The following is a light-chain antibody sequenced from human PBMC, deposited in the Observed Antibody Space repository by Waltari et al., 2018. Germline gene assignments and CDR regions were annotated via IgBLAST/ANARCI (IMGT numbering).Light chain of an antibody. V-gene: IGKV3-11*01. Sequence: DIVLTQSPATLSLSPGERATLSCRASPSLTTYLAWYQQKPGQAPRLLIYDASNRATGIPARFSGGGSGTDFTLNINNVEPEDSAVYYCQQRSNWVTFGGGTKVEI. CDR1: PSLTTY. J-gene: IGKJ4*01. CDR3: QQRSNWVT. CDR2: DAS.